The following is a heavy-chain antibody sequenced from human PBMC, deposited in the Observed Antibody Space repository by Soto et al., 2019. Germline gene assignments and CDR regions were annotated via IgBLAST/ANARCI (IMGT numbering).Heavy chain of an antibody. CDR3: ARAPYYYDSRALNSRLAFDI. D-gene: IGHD3-22*01. CDR1: GYTFSSYG. J-gene: IGHJ3*02. Sequence: ASVKVSGKASGYTFSSYGITWVRQAPGQGLEWMGWISAYNGNTNYAQKFQDRVTMTTDTSTNTAYMELRSLRSDDAAVYYCARAPYYYDSRALNSRLAFDIWGQGTLVTVSS. CDR2: ISAYNGNT. V-gene: IGHV1-18*01.